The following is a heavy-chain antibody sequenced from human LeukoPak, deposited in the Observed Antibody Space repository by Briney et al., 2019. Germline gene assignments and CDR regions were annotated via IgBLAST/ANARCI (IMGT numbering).Heavy chain of an antibody. J-gene: IGHJ4*02. Sequence: GGSLRLSCAASGFTFSDYTMNWVRQAPGKGLEWVSSISYTGTYIYYADSVKGRFTISRDNAQNSLYLQMNSLRAEDTAIYYCVRDRGTYRPIDYWGQGTLVTVSS. V-gene: IGHV3-21*04. CDR1: GFTFSDYT. D-gene: IGHD1-26*01. CDR3: VRDRGTYRPIDY. CDR2: ISYTGTYI.